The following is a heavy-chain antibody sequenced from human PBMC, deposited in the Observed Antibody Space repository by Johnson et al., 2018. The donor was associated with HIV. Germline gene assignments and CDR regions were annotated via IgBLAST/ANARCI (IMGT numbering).Heavy chain of an antibody. V-gene: IGHV3-20*04. J-gene: IGHJ3*02. D-gene: IGHD3-22*01. Sequence: VQLVESGGAVVRPGGSLRLSCVVSGFTFDDYGMSWVRQAPGKGLEWVSGIDWNGGRQGYIDSVKGRFTISRDNAKNSLYMEMNSLRVEDTALYYCARQHNYDSSGQGGGLDIWGHGQWSPSLQ. CDR1: GFTFDDYG. CDR2: IDWNGGRQ. CDR3: ARQHNYDSSGQGGGLDI.